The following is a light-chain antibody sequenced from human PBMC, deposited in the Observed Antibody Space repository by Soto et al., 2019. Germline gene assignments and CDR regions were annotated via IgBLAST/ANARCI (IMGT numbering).Light chain of an antibody. CDR3: QLYGISPH. CDR1: QSVSSSY. J-gene: IGKJ5*01. CDR2: GAS. V-gene: IGKV3-20*01. Sequence: EIGLTQSPGTLSLSPWERATLSCRASQSVSSSYLAWYHRIPGQAPRLLIYGASSRATAIPDRFSGSGSGTDFTLTISRLEPEDFAVYYCQLYGISPHLGQGTRLEIK.